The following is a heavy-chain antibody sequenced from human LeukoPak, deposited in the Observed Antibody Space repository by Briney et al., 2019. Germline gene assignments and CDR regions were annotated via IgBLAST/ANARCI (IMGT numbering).Heavy chain of an antibody. CDR2: IYYSGST. D-gene: IGHD2-15*01. CDR3: ARELGYCSGGSCYSRSGAFDI. J-gene: IGHJ3*02. V-gene: IGHV4-59*01. Sequence: PSETLSLTCTVSGGSISSYYWSWIRQPPGKGLEWIGYIYYSGSTNYNPSLKSRVTISVDTSKNQFSLELSSVTAADTAVYYCARELGYCSGGSCYSRSGAFDIWGQGTMVTVSS. CDR1: GGSISSYY.